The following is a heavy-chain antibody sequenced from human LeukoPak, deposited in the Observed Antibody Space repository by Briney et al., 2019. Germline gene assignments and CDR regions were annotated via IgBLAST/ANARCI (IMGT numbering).Heavy chain of an antibody. CDR2: ISGRGGNT. Sequence: GGSLRLSCAASGLTFNNYALTWIRQAPGKGLEWVSSISGRGGNTYYADSVKGRFAISRDDSKNTLFLQMNSLRAEDTAVYYCATGYSDSLRSPLDSWGQGTLVTVSS. V-gene: IGHV3-23*01. J-gene: IGHJ5*01. CDR3: ATGYSDSLRSPLDS. D-gene: IGHD3-22*01. CDR1: GLTFNNYA.